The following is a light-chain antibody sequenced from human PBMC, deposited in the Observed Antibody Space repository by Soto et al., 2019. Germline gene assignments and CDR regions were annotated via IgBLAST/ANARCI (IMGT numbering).Light chain of an antibody. V-gene: IGKV1-12*01. CDR3: QQADTFPLT. J-gene: IGKJ4*01. CDR2: AAS. Sequence: DIQMTQSPSSVSASVGDRVTITCRASQGISSWVAWYQQKPGQAPNLLIYAASSLQSGVPSRFSGSGSGTEFTLTISSLQPEDFATYYCQQADTFPLTFGGGTKVEI. CDR1: QGISSW.